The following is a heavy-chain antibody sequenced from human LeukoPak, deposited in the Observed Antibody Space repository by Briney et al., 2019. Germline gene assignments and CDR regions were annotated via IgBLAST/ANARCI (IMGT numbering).Heavy chain of an antibody. V-gene: IGHV4-39*07. J-gene: IGHJ4*02. D-gene: IGHD2-21*02. CDR2: VHLDGRT. Sequence: SETLSLTCTVSGGSISGSSYFWGWIRQPPGKGLEWIGEVHLDGRTNFNPSLKSRLTMSVDLSENHVSLKLTSVTAADTAVYYCAREGVFYCPLDYTGQGTLVTVSS. CDR3: AREGVFYCPLDY. CDR1: GGSISGSSYF.